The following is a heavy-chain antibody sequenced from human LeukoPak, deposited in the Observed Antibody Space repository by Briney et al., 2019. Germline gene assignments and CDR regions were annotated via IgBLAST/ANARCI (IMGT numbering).Heavy chain of an antibody. V-gene: IGHV4-59*01. Sequence: PSETLSLTCTVSGGSIRIYYWSWIRQPPGKGLEWIGYIYYSGSTNYNPSLKSRVSISVDTSKNQFSLNLSSVTAADTAVYYCARTGSTVTMLYPFDHWGQGTLVTVSS. J-gene: IGHJ4*02. CDR1: GGSIRIYY. CDR3: ARTGSTVTMLYPFDH. D-gene: IGHD4-17*01. CDR2: IYYSGST.